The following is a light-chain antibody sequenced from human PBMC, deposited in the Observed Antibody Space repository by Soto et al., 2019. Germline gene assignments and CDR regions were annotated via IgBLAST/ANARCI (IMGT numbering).Light chain of an antibody. V-gene: IGKV1-39*01. CDR3: QQSSSSPTWT. J-gene: IGKJ1*01. CDR1: QSIASY. CDR2: ATS. Sequence: IQMTQSPSSLSASVGDRVTITCRASQSIASYLNWYQHKPGKAPNLLIYATSILQSGVPSRFSGSGSGTDLTLTISGLQPEDFATYYCQQSSSSPTWTFGQGTKVDIK.